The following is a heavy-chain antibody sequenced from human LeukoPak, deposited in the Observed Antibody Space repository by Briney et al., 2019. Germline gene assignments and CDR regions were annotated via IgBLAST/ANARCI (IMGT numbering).Heavy chain of an antibody. CDR3: AKADSYYSDSSGYRGYFDY. D-gene: IGHD3-22*01. J-gene: IGHJ4*02. V-gene: IGHV3-9*01. CDR2: ISWNSGSI. Sequence: GGSLRLSCAASGFTFDDYAMHWVRQAPGKGLEWVSGISWNSGSIGYADSVKGRFTISRDNTKNSLYLQMNSLRAEDTALYYCAKADSYYSDSSGYRGYFDYWGQGTLVTVSS. CDR1: GFTFDDYA.